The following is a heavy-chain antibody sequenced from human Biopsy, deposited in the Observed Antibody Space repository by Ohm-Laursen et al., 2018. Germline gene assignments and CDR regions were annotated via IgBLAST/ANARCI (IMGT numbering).Heavy chain of an antibody. CDR2: ISDDGRNK. CDR3: AKDLRNNNWGVEN. Sequence: SLRLSCSASGFSFSSYGMHWVRQAPGKGPEWVAVISDDGRNKYYVDSVKGRVTISRDNSKNTLYLQMNHLRAEDTAVFYCAKDLRNNNWGVENWGQGTLVTVSS. J-gene: IGHJ4*02. CDR1: GFSFSSYG. V-gene: IGHV3-30*18. D-gene: IGHD7-27*01.